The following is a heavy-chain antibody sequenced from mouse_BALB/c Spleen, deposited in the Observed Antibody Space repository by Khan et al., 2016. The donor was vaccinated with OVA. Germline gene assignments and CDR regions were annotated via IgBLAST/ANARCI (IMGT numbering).Heavy chain of an antibody. J-gene: IGHJ3*01. CDR2: INPTTGYT. CDR3: ARSPTMITQFSY. CDR1: GYTFTSYW. V-gene: IGHV1-7*01. D-gene: IGHD2-4*01. Sequence: HLQQSGAELAKPGASVKMSCKASGYTFTSYWMHWVKQRPGQGLEWIGFINPTTGYTEYNQKFKDKATLTADKSSSTAYMQLSSLTSEDSAVYYCARSPTMITQFSYWGQGTLVTVSA.